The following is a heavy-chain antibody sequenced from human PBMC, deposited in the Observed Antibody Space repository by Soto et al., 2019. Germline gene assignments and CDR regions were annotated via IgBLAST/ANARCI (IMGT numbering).Heavy chain of an antibody. CDR1: GGSISSYY. J-gene: IGHJ5*02. CDR2: IYYSGIT. Sequence: PSETLSLTCTVCGGSISSYYCSWIRQPPWKGLEWIGYIYYSGITNYNPSLKSRVTISVDTSKKQFSRKLSSVTAADTDVYYCASSIEWFGGKNWFDPCGQGTLVAVCS. V-gene: IGHV4-59*01. CDR3: ASSIEWFGGKNWFDP. D-gene: IGHD3-16*01.